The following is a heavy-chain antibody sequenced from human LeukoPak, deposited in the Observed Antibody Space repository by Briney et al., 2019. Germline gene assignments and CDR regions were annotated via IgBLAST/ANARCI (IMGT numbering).Heavy chain of an antibody. J-gene: IGHJ4*02. D-gene: IGHD5-18*01. V-gene: IGHV3-23*01. CDR3: GKTTVGYSSGQKPAWPVDY. CDR1: GFAFGSHA. CDR2: IFGSGGSP. Sequence: GGSLRLSCEASGFAFGSHAMYWVRQAPGKGLEWVAGIFGSGGSPHYADPVKGRFTISRDNSRNTVYLQINSLRAEDTAVYYCGKTTVGYSSGQKPAWPVDYWGQGTLVTVSS.